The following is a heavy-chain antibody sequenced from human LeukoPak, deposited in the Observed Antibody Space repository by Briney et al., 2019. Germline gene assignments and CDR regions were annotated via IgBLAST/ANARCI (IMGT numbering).Heavy chain of an antibody. CDR3: ARDPPYYYDSSGYFGAFDI. CDR1: GFTFSSYA. V-gene: IGHV3-30*04. Sequence: GGSLRLSCAASGFTFSSYAMHWVRQAPGKGLEWVAVISYDGSNKYYADSVKGRFTISRDNSKNTLYLQMNSLRAEDTAVYYCARDPPYYYDSSGYFGAFDIWGQGTMVTVSS. CDR2: ISYDGSNK. D-gene: IGHD3-22*01. J-gene: IGHJ3*02.